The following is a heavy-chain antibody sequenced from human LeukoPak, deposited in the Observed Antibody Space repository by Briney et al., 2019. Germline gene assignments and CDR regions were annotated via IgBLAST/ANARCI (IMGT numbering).Heavy chain of an antibody. CDR3: ARDLGGYFDY. J-gene: IGHJ4*02. D-gene: IGHD3-16*01. V-gene: IGHV4-39*07. Sequence: PSETLSLTCTVSGGSISSSSYYWGWIRQPPGKGLEWIGSIYYSGSTYYNPSLKSRVTISVDTSKNQFSLKLSSVTAADRAVYYCARDLGGYFDYWGQGTLVTVSS. CDR2: IYYSGST. CDR1: GGSISSSSYY.